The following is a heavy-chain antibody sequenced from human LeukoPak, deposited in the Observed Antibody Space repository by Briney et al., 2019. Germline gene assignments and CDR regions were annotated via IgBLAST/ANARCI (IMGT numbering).Heavy chain of an antibody. CDR3: ARDLYYYGSGSYYDVFDV. CDR1: GYTFSTYG. D-gene: IGHD3-10*01. Sequence: ASVKVSCKASGYTFSTYGISWVRQAPGQGLEWMGWLSAYKGNTYYAQKPQGRVTMTTDTSTRTAYMELRSLRSDDTAIYYCARDLYYYGSGSYYDVFDVWGQGTMVTVSS. J-gene: IGHJ3*01. V-gene: IGHV1-18*01. CDR2: LSAYKGNT.